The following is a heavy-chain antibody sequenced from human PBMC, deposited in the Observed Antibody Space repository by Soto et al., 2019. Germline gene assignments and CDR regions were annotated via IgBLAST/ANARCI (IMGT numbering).Heavy chain of an antibody. CDR1: GFTLSSYS. Sequence: PGGSLRLSCAASGFTLSSYSMNWVRQAPGTGLEWVAVISYDGSNKYYADSVKGRFTFSRDNSKNTMYLQMNSLRAEDTAVYYCAKDLEIAAAGASAYGMDVWGQGTTVTVSS. CDR3: AKDLEIAAAGASAYGMDV. V-gene: IGHV3-30*18. J-gene: IGHJ6*02. CDR2: ISYDGSNK. D-gene: IGHD6-13*01.